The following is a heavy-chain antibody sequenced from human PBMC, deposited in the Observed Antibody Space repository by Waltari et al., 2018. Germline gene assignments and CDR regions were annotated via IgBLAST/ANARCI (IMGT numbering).Heavy chain of an antibody. CDR3: TRDLYGSGGDWFDP. CDR1: GFDFSDYD. D-gene: IGHD3-10*01. J-gene: IGHJ5*02. Sequence: EVRLAESGGGLVKPGGSLRLSCTASGFDFSDYDMNWVRQAPGAGLEVFSAIGGTHSNIFYAYSVKGRVTVSRDNAKNSLYLQMDNLRAEDSGLYFCTRDLYGSGGDWFDPWGQGTLVTVSS. V-gene: IGHV3-21*03. CDR2: IGGTHSNI.